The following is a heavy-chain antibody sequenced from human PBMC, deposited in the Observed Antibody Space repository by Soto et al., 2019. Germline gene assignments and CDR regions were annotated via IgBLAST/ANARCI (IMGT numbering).Heavy chain of an antibody. CDR2: ISGSGGST. CDR1: GFTFSSYA. Sequence: GGSLRLSCAASGFTFSSYAMSWVRQAPGKGLEWVSAISGSGGSTYYADSVKGRFTIPRDNSKNTLYLQMNSLRAEDTAVYYCAKQNGYGGNSELEYWGQGTLVTVSS. V-gene: IGHV3-23*01. D-gene: IGHD2-21*02. J-gene: IGHJ4*02. CDR3: AKQNGYGGNSELEY.